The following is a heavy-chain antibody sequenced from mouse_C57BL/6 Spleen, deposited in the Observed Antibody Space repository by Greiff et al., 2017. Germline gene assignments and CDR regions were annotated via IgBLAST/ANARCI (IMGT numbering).Heavy chain of an antibody. V-gene: IGHV1-53*01. CDR1: GYTFTSYW. CDR2: INPSNGGT. Sequence: QVQLQQPGTELVKPGASVKLSCKASGYTFTSYWMHWVQQRPGQGLEWIGNINPSNGGTNYNEKFKSKATLTVDKSSSTAYMQLSSLTSEASAVYYCAREPGQDAMDYWGQGTSVTVSS. D-gene: IGHD3-3*01. CDR3: AREPGQDAMDY. J-gene: IGHJ4*01.